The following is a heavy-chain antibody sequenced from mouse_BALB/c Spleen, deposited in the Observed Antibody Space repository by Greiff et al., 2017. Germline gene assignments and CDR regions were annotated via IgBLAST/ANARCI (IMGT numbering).Heavy chain of an antibody. CDR2: ISSGGGST. V-gene: IGHV5-12-1*01. Sequence: EVQLVESGGGLVKPGGSLKLSCAASGFAFSSYDMSWVRQTPEKRLEWVAYISSGGGSTYYPDTVKGRFTISRDNAKNTLYLQMSSLKSEDTAMYYCARRGLPGFDYWGQGTTLTVSS. CDR3: ARRGLPGFDY. CDR1: GFAFSSYD. D-gene: IGHD5-1*01. J-gene: IGHJ2*01.